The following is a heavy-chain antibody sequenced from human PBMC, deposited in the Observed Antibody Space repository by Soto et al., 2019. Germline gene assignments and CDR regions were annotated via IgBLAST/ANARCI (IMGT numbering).Heavy chain of an antibody. CDR2: ISGSGGST. D-gene: IGHD1-7*01. CDR1: GFTFSSYA. Sequence: GGSLRLSCAASGFTFSSYAMSWVRQAPGKGLEWVSAISGSGGSTYYADSVKGRFTISRDNSKNKLYLQMNSLRAEDTAVYYCAKDHLELRFSFGFWGQGTLVTVSS. J-gene: IGHJ4*02. V-gene: IGHV3-23*01. CDR3: AKDHLELRFSFGF.